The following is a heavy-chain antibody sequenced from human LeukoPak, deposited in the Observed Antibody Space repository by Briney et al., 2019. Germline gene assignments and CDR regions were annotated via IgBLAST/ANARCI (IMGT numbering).Heavy chain of an antibody. Sequence: AAVKESCMASGYTFNSYSINWVRQAPGQGLEWMGSINAYSGNQKYEQNVLGRVTMTTDTSTSPAYMELRSLRSDDTALYYCARDGFRGPSDYWGQGTL. D-gene: IGHD3-16*01. CDR1: GYTFNSYS. CDR2: INAYSGNQ. V-gene: IGHV1-18*01. J-gene: IGHJ4*02. CDR3: ARDGFRGPSDY.